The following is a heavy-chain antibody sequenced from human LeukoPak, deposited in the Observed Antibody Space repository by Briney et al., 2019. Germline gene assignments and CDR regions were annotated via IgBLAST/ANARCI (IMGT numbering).Heavy chain of an antibody. Sequence: GGSLRLSCAASGFTFSSYEMKWVRQAPGKGLEWVSYISSGGSTIYYADSVKGRFTISRDNAKNSPYLQMNSLRAEDTGVYYCARNYDYWGQGTLVTVSS. CDR2: ISSGGSTI. J-gene: IGHJ4*02. D-gene: IGHD1-7*01. V-gene: IGHV3-48*03. CDR3: ARNYDY. CDR1: GFTFSSYE.